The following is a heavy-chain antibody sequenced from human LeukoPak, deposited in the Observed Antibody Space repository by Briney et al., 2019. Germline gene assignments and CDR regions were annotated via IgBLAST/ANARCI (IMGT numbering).Heavy chain of an antibody. V-gene: IGHV4-34*01. Sequence: TSETLSLTCAVYGGSFSGYSWTWIRQPPGKGLEWIGEINHNGSTNYNPSLKSRVTISVDTSKNQFSLKLSSVTAADTAVYYCARRTKDGSGYYYFDYWGQGTLVTVSP. D-gene: IGHD3-22*01. CDR3: ARRTKDGSGYYYFDY. CDR2: INHNGST. CDR1: GGSFSGYS. J-gene: IGHJ4*02.